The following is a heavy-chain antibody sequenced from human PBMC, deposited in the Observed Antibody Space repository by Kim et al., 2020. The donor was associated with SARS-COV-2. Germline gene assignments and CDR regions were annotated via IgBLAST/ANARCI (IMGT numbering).Heavy chain of an antibody. CDR3: ARLPMIVVVIEYYFDY. J-gene: IGHJ4*02. Sequence: FQGQVTISADKSISTAYLQWSSLKASDTAMYYCARLPMIVVVIEYYFDYWGQGTLVTVSS. D-gene: IGHD3-22*01. V-gene: IGHV5-51*01.